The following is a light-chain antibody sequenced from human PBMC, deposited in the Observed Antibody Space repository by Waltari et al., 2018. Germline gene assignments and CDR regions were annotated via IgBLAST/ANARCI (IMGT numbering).Light chain of an antibody. CDR1: QSLSNW. CDR3: QQYRDLWT. Sequence: DIQMTQSPSTLSASVGDRDTITCRDSQSLSNWLAWYQQKPGKAPKVLIYKASTLESGFPSRFSGSGSGTDFTLSISSPQPYDFSTYHGQQYRDLWTFGQGTKVEIK. CDR2: KAS. V-gene: IGKV1-5*03. J-gene: IGKJ1*01.